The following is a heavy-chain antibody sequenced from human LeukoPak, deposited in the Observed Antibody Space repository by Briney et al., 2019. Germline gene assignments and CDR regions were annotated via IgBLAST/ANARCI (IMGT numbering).Heavy chain of an antibody. V-gene: IGHV3-23*01. Sequence: GGSLRLSCAASGFTFSSYAMSWVRQAPGKGLEWVSAISGRGGSTYYADSVKGRFTISRDNSKNTLYLQMNSLRAEDTAVYYCAIAYSSLGYFDYWGQGTLVTVSS. J-gene: IGHJ4*02. CDR1: GFTFSSYA. CDR2: ISGRGGST. D-gene: IGHD6-13*01. CDR3: AIAYSSLGYFDY.